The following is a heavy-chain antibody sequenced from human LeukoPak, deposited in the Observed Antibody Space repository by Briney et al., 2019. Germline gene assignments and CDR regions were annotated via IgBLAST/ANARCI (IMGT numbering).Heavy chain of an antibody. V-gene: IGHV4-34*01. CDR2: INHSGST. CDR3: ARRVYYYGSGSYYTATDRAVGFSFDY. CDR1: GGSFSGYY. J-gene: IGHJ4*02. Sequence: KSSKTLSLTCAVYGGSFSGYYWSWIRQPPGEGLEWIGEINHSGSTNYNPSLKSRVTISVDTSKNQFSLKLSSVPAADTAVYYCARRVYYYGSGSYYTATDRAVGFSFDYWGQGTLVTVSS. D-gene: IGHD3-10*01.